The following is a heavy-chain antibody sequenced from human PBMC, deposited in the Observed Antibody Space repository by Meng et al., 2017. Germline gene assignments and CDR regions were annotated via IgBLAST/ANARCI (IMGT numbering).Heavy chain of an antibody. V-gene: IGHV4-31*03. Sequence: QGQLQESGLGLVQPSQNLPLTCTVSGCSIISGGYYWSWIRQHPGNGLEWIGYIYYSGSTYYNQSLKSRVTISVDTSKNQSSLNLSSVTAADTTVYSSASYYGPGPNWFDPCCQGTLVTVSS. CDR1: GCSIISGGYY. CDR2: IYYSGST. D-gene: IGHD3-10*01. CDR3: ASYYGPGPNWFDP. J-gene: IGHJ5*02.